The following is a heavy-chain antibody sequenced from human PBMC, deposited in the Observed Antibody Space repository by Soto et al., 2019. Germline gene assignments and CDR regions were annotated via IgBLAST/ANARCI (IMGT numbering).Heavy chain of an antibody. D-gene: IGHD3-22*01. CDR3: ARAYYYDSSGYPFDY. CDR2: IYYSGST. J-gene: IGHJ4*02. CDR1: GGSISSGDYY. Sequence: PSETLSLTCTVSGGSISSGDYYWSWIRQPPGKGLEGIGYIYYSGSTYYNPSLKSRVTISVDTSKNQFSLKLSSVTAADTAVYYCARAYYYDSSGYPFDYWGQGTLVTVSS. V-gene: IGHV4-30-4*01.